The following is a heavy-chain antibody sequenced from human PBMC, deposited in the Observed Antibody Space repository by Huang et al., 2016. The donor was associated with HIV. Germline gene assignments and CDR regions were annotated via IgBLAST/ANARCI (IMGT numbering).Heavy chain of an antibody. J-gene: IGHJ4*02. Sequence: QVQLQESGPGLVKPSQTLSLTCTVSGVFIRSGGHYWSWVRQSPGKGLEWIADIYYRGTAKYNPSLKSRVSMSVDTSKNQFSLKLSSVTAADTAVYYCARGRWAAIAGNYYFDFWGRGTLLTVSS. CDR3: ARGRWAAIAGNYYFDF. CDR1: GVFIRSGGHY. CDR2: IYYRGTA. V-gene: IGHV4-30-4*08. D-gene: IGHD5-12*01.